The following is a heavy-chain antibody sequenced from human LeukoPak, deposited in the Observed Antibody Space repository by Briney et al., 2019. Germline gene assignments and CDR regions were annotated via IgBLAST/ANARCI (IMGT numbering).Heavy chain of an antibody. Sequence: SETLSLTCTVSGGSISSYYWSWIRQPAGKGLEWIGRIYTTGSTNYNPSLKSRVTMSVDTSKNQFSLKLSSVTAADTAVYFCARDLDAYYWYFDLWGRGTLVTVSS. V-gene: IGHV4-4*07. CDR3: ARDLDAYYWYFDL. CDR2: IYTTGST. CDR1: GGSISSYY. J-gene: IGHJ2*01.